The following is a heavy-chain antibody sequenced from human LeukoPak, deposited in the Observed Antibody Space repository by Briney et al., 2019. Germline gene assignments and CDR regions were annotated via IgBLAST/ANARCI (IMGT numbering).Heavy chain of an antibody. D-gene: IGHD2-21*01. Sequence: GASVKVSCKASGYTFTGYYMHWVRQAPGQGLEWMGWINPNSGGTNYAQKFQGWVTMTRDTSISTAYMELSRLRSDDTAVYYCARVGRSDWSRSIYYFDYWGQGTLVTVSS. V-gene: IGHV1-2*04. J-gene: IGHJ4*02. CDR2: INPNSGGT. CDR1: GYTFTGYY. CDR3: ARVGRSDWSRSIYYFDY.